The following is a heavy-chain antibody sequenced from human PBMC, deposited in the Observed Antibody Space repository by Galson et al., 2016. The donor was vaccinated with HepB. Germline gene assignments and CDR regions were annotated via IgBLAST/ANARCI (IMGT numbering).Heavy chain of an antibody. D-gene: IGHD2-21*01. CDR3: AKDSALLGVGSFDY. CDR2: IFYDGSKK. CDR1: RFTFSSFG. V-gene: IGHV3-33*06. J-gene: IGHJ4*02. Sequence: SLRLSCAVSRFTFSSFGMHWVRQAPGKGLEWVGVIFYDGSKKYYADSVKGRFTISRDNSKNTLYLQMNSLRAEDTAVYYCAKDSALLGVGSFDYWGQGTLVTVSS.